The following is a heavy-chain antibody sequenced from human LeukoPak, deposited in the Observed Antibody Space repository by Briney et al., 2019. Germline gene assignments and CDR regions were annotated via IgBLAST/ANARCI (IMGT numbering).Heavy chain of an antibody. CDR3: ARGGLTIFGVEALYYYYYMDV. Sequence: ASVKVSCKASGYTFTSYDINWVRQATGQGLEWMGWMNPNSGNTGYAQKFQGRVTMTRNTSISTAYMELSSLRYEDTAVYYCARGGLTIFGVEALYYYYYMDVWGKGTTVTVSS. J-gene: IGHJ6*03. CDR2: MNPNSGNT. V-gene: IGHV1-8*01. D-gene: IGHD3-3*01. CDR1: GYTFTSYD.